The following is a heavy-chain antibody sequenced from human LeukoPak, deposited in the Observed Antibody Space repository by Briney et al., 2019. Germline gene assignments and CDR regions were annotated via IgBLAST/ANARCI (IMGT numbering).Heavy chain of an antibody. CDR1: GGSFSGYY. CDR3: ARGLFLWAGTARTYYFDY. V-gene: IGHV4-34*01. J-gene: IGHJ4*02. CDR2: LNHSGST. D-gene: IGHD5-18*01. Sequence: SETLSLTCAVYGGSFSGYYWSWLRQPPGKGLEWIGELNHSGSTNYNPSLKSRVTISVDTSKNQFSLKLSSVTAADTAVYYCARGLFLWAGTARTYYFDYWGQGTLVTVSS.